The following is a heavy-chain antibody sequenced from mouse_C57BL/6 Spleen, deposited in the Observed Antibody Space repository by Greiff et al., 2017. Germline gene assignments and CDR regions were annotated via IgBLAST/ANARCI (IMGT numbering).Heavy chain of an antibody. J-gene: IGHJ4*01. CDR1: GYSITSAY. V-gene: IGHV3-8*01. CDR3: ARSKGAMDD. Sequence: EVQLKESGPGLAKPSQTLSLSCSATGYSITSAYWNWIRKFPGNKLEYMGYIRYSGSTYYNPSLKSRLAITRDTSKNQSYLQLNSVTTEDTATYYCARSKGAMDDWVQGTAVTVSS. CDR2: IRYSGST.